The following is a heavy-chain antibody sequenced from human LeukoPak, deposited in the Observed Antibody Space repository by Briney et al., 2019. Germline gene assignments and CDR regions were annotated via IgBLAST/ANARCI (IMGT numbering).Heavy chain of an antibody. V-gene: IGHV3-7*01. CDR2: IKQDGSEK. CDR1: GFTFSSNW. Sequence: GGSLRLSCPASGFTFSSNWMSWVRQAPGKGLEWVANIKQDGSEKYYVDSVKGRFTISRDNAKNSLYLQMNSLRAEGTAVYYCARGSQWLLNYWGQGTLVTVSS. J-gene: IGHJ4*02. CDR3: ARGSQWLLNY. D-gene: IGHD3-22*01.